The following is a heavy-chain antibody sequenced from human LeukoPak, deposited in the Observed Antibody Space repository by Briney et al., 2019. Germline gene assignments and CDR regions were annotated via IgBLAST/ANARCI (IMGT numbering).Heavy chain of an antibody. J-gene: IGHJ6*03. CDR1: GGSFSGYY. CDR3: ARGHPYYYYYMDV. V-gene: IGHV4-34*01. Sequence: SETLSLTCAVYGGSFSGYYWSWIRQPPGKGLEWIGEINHSGSTNYNPSLKSRVTISVDTSKNQFSLKLSSVTAADTAVYYCARGHPYYYYYMDVWGKGTTVTVSS. CDR2: INHSGST.